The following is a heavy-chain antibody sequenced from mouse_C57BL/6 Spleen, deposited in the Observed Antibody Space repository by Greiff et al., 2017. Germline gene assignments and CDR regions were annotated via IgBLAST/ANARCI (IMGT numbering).Heavy chain of an antibody. V-gene: IGHV5-6*01. CDR3: ARYGNPYAMDY. CDR1: GFTFSSYG. J-gene: IGHJ4*01. Sequence: EVKVVESGGDLVKPGGSLKLSCAASGFTFSSYGMSWVRQTPDKRLEWVATISSGGSYTYYPDSVKGRFTISRDNAKNTLYLQMSSLKSEDTAMYYCARYGNPYAMDYWGQGTSVTVSS. D-gene: IGHD2-1*01. CDR2: ISSGGSYT.